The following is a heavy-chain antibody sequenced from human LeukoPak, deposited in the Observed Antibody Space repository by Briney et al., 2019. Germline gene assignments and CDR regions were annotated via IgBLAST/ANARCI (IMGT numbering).Heavy chain of an antibody. Sequence: GRSLRLSCAASGFTFSSYGMHWVRQAPGKGLEWVAFTWYDGSNKYYADSVKGRFTISRDNSKSTLYLQMNSLRAEDTAVYYCARPLSNTFYYGSGSHLDYWGQGTLVTVSS. J-gene: IGHJ4*02. CDR1: GFTFSSYG. CDR2: TWYDGSNK. V-gene: IGHV3-33*01. D-gene: IGHD3-10*01. CDR3: ARPLSNTFYYGSGSHLDY.